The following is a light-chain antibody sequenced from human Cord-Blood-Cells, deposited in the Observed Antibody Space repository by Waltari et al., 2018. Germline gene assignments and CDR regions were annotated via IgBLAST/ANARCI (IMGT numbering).Light chain of an antibody. CDR2: GAS. CDR1: QSVSSN. J-gene: IGKJ1*01. V-gene: IGKV3-15*01. Sequence: EIVMTQSPATLSVSPGERATLSCRASQSVSSNLAWYQQKPEQAPRLLIYGASTRATGLPAWCSGSWSGTEFTLTISSLQSEDFAVYYCQKYNTWWTFGQGTKVEIK. CDR3: QKYNTWWT.